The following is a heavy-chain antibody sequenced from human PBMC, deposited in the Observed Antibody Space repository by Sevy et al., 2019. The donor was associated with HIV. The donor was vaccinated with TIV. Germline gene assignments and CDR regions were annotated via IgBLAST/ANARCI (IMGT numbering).Heavy chain of an antibody. CDR2: INHSGST. V-gene: IGHV4-34*01. CDR3: ARTRVRAVYGSGSYYNRFDY. CDR1: GGSFSGYY. J-gene: IGHJ4*02. Sequence: SETLSLTCAVYGGSFSGYYWSWIRQPPGKGLEWIGEINHSGSTNYNPSLKSRVTISVDTSKNQFSLKLSSVTAADTAVYYCARTRVRAVYGSGSYYNRFDYWGQGTLVTVSS. D-gene: IGHD3-10*01.